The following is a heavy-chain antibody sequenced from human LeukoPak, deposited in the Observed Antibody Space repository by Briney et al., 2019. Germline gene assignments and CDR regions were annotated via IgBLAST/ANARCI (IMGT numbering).Heavy chain of an antibody. J-gene: IGHJ6*02. Sequence: SETLSLTCAVSGGSISSYYWSWIRQPAGKGLEWIGRIYPRVNTNYNPSLKSRVTMSVDTSKNQFSLKLSSVTAADTAVYYCARHDPSSSPYYYYGMDVWGQGTTVTVSS. CDR1: GGSISSYY. V-gene: IGHV4-4*07. D-gene: IGHD6-6*01. CDR2: IYPRVNT. CDR3: ARHDPSSSPYYYYGMDV.